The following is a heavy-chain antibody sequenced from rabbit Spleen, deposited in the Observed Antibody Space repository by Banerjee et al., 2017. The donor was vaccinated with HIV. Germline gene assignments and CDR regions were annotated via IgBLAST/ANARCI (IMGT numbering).Heavy chain of an antibody. CDR1: GFSFSGRQY. CDR2: IYTSSGNT. Sequence: EESGGDLVKPGASLTLTCTASGFSFSGRQYMCWVRQAPGKGLEWIACIYTSSGNTWYASWAKGRFTISKTSSTTVTLQMTSLTAADTATYFCVRDQAGDADYGPYYLNFWGPGTLVTVS. J-gene: IGHJ4*01. V-gene: IGHV1S40*01. CDR3: VRDQAGDADYGPYYLNF. D-gene: IGHD2-1*01.